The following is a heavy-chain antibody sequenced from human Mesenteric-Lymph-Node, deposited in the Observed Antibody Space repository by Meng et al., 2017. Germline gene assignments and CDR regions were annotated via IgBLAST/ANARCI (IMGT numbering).Heavy chain of an antibody. D-gene: IGHD6-13*01. CDR1: GFTLSDHY. J-gene: IGHJ4*02. Sequence: VQLAESGGGLVQPGGSLRLSCAVSGFTLSDHYMDWVRQGPGKGLEWVGRTRDKANNYGTSYVPSVEGRFTISRDDSERSLYLQMNSLRPEDTAVYYCVRVGRYSSSWDYWGRGALVTVSS. V-gene: IGHV3-72*01. CDR3: VRVGRYSSSWDY. CDR2: TRDKANNYGT.